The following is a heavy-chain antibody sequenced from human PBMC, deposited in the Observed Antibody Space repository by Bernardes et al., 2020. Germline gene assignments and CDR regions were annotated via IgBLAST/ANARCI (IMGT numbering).Heavy chain of an antibody. CDR3: TTFSPGITMLDY. J-gene: IGHJ4*02. D-gene: IGHD3-10*01. Sequence: GGSLRLSCAASGFTFSNAWMSWVRQAPGKGLEWVGRIKSKTDGGTTDYAAPVKGRFTISRDDSKNTLYLQMNSLKTEDTAVYYCTTFSPGITMLDYWGQGTLVTVSS. CDR1: GFTFSNAW. V-gene: IGHV3-15*01. CDR2: IKSKTDGGTT.